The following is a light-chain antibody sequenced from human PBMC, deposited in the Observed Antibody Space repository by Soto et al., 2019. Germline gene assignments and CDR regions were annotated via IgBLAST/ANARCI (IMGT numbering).Light chain of an antibody. CDR3: QTWGTGIHVV. Sequence: QSVLTQSPFASASLGASVKLTCTLSSGHSSYAIAWHQQQPEKGPRYLMKLDSDGSHTKGDAIPDRFSGSSSGAERYLTISSLQSEDEADYYCQTWGTGIHVVFGGGTQLTVL. V-gene: IGLV4-69*01. J-gene: IGLJ2*01. CDR1: SGHSSYA. CDR2: LDSDGSH.